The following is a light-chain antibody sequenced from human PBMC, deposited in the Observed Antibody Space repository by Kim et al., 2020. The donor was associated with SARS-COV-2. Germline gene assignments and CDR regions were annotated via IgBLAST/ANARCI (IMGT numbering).Light chain of an antibody. CDR2: SAS. CDR3: QEYYKRPALN. V-gene: IGKV3-15*01. CDR1: HSVSSN. J-gene: IGKJ4*01. Sequence: EIVLTQSPATLSVSPGARVTLSCRVGHSVSSNLAWYQQKPGQAPRLLIYSASTRATGVPDRFSGTGAGTEFTLTINSLQSEDFAVYYFQEYYKRPALNFGEGTKVDIK.